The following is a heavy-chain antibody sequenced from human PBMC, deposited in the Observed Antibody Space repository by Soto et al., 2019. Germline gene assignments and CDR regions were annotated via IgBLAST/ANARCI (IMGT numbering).Heavy chain of an antibody. Sequence: GGSLRLSCSASGFMFSNYAMFWVRQAAGKGLEWVSTIYAGGGTTHYADSVKGRFTISRDNSKNTLYLQMNSLRAEDTAVYYCAKDLIRGDGYVGFEYWGQGTLVTVSS. V-gene: IGHV3-23*01. CDR2: IYAGGGTT. CDR3: AKDLIRGDGYVGFEY. D-gene: IGHD3-10*01. J-gene: IGHJ4*02. CDR1: GFMFSNYA.